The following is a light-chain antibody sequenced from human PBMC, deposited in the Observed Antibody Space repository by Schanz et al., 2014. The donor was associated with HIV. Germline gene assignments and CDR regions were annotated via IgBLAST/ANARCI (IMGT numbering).Light chain of an antibody. CDR1: RSDVGSYNL. Sequence: QSALTQPASVSGSPGQSITISCTGTRSDVGSYNLVSWYQQHPGKAPKLMMYEVSERPSGVSNRFSGSKSGNTASLTISGLQAEDEADYYCSSYTSSSTLVFGGGTKLTVL. CDR2: EVS. J-gene: IGLJ3*02. V-gene: IGLV2-14*02. CDR3: SSYTSSSTLV.